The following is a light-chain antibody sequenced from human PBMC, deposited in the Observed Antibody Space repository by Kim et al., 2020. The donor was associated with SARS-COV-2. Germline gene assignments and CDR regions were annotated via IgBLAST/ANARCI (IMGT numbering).Light chain of an antibody. CDR2: GAS. J-gene: IGKJ4*01. V-gene: IGKV3-15*01. Sequence: SPGERDTLSCRASQSVTSYVAWYQQKPGQAPRLLVYGASTRATGVPTRFSGSGSGTEFTLTISILQSEDFAIYYCLQYNNWPPLTFGGGTKVDIK. CDR1: QSVTSY. CDR3: LQYNNWPPLT.